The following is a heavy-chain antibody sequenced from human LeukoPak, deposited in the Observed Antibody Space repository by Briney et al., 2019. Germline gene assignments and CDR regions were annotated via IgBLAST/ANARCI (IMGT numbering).Heavy chain of an antibody. Sequence: ASVKVSCKASGGTFSSYAISWVRQAPGQGLEWMGGIIPIFGTANYAQKFQDRVTITTDESTSTAYMELSSLRSEDTAVYYCAGTGVMVYAAGDYYYMDVWGKGTTVTVSS. V-gene: IGHV1-69*05. CDR1: GGTFSSYA. J-gene: IGHJ6*03. CDR3: AGTGVMVYAAGDYYYMDV. D-gene: IGHD2-8*01. CDR2: IIPIFGTA.